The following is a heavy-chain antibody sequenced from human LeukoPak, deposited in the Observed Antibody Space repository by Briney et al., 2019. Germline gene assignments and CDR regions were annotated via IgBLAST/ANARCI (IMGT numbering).Heavy chain of an antibody. J-gene: IGHJ4*02. Sequence: TGGSLRLSCAASGFTFSSYGMHWVRQAPGKGLEWVAVIWYDGSNKYYADSVKGRFTISRDNSKNMLYLQMNSLRAEDTAVYYCAKFSAEHLQELDYWGQGTLVTVSS. CDR1: GFTFSSYG. CDR2: IWYDGSNK. CDR3: AKFSAEHLQELDY. D-gene: IGHD1-1*01. V-gene: IGHV3-33*06.